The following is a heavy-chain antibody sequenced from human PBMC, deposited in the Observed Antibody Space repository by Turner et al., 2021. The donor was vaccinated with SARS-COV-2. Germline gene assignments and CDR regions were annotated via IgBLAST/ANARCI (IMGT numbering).Heavy chain of an antibody. V-gene: IGHV3-30-3*01. Sequence: VQLVESGGGVVQPGRSLRLSCAASGFTFSSYAMPWVRQAPGKGVEWVAVISDDGSNKYYADSVKGRFTITRDNSKNTLYLQMNSLRAEDTAVYYCATGVAVAGTPSDYYYYYGMDVWGQGTTVTVSS. CDR2: ISDDGSNK. D-gene: IGHD6-19*01. J-gene: IGHJ6*02. CDR3: ATGVAVAGTPSDYYYYYGMDV. CDR1: GFTFSSYA.